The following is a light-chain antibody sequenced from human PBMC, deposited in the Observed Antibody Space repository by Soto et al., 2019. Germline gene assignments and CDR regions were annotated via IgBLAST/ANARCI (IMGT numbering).Light chain of an antibody. Sequence: QSALTQPPSASGSPGQSVTISCTGTSSDVGGYNYVSWYQQHPGKVPKLMIYEVTKRPSGVPDRISGSKSGNTASLTVSGLQVEDEADYYCSSFAGSRYVFGTGTKVTVL. CDR2: EVT. CDR1: SSDVGGYNY. V-gene: IGLV2-8*01. CDR3: SSFAGSRYV. J-gene: IGLJ1*01.